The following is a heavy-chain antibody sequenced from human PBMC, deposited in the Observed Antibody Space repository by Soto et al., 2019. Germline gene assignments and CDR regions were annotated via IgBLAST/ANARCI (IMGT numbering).Heavy chain of an antibody. CDR3: XXXWGVCSGGSCPNDY. D-gene: IGHD2-15*01. CDR1: GGTFSSYA. V-gene: IGHV1-69*06. CDR2: IIPIFGTA. Sequence: QVQLVQSGAEVKKPGSSVKVSCKASGGTFSSYAISWVRQAPGQGLEWMGGIIPIFGTANYAQKFQGRVTITADKSTSTAYMELSSLRSEDTXXXXXXXXWGVCSGGSCPNDYWGQGTLVTVSS. J-gene: IGHJ4*02.